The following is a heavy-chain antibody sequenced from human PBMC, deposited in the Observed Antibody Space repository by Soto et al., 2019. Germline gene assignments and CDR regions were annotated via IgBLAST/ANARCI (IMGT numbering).Heavy chain of an antibody. Sequence: ASVKLSCKASGYTFTSYGISWVRQAPGQGLEWMGWISAYNGNTNYAQKLQGIVTMTTDTSPRTVYMELRSLRSADTAVYYCARGRYDYADYEAFDIWGKGIMVT. CDR1: GYTFTSYG. V-gene: IGHV1-18*01. CDR3: ARGRYDYADYEAFDI. J-gene: IGHJ3*02. CDR2: ISAYNGNT. D-gene: IGHD4-17*01.